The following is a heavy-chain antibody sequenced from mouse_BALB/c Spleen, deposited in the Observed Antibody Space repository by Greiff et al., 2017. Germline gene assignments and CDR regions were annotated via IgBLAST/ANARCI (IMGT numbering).Heavy chain of an antibody. CDR1: GYTFTSYW. V-gene: IGHV1-69*02. CDR3: TRSIYDGYYEDY. J-gene: IGHJ2*01. CDR2: ISPSDSYT. D-gene: IGHD2-3*01. Sequence: QVQLQQPGAELVRPGASVKLSCKASGYTFTSYWINWVKQRPGQGLEWIGNISPSDSYTNYNQKFKDKARLTVDKSSSTAYMQLSSPTSEDSAVYYCTRSIYDGYYEDYWGQGTTLTVSS.